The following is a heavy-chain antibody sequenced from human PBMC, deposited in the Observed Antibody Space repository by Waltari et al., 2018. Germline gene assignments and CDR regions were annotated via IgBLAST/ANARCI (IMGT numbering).Heavy chain of an antibody. CDR1: GSIFRNFA. D-gene: IGHD6-6*01. Sequence: QVQVMESGGGVVQPGRCLRPSCTTSGSIFRNFAMHWVRQTPGKGLGWVAMMSYDGNTEYYADSVKGRFTISRDNSRSTLYLQMNSLRVEDTAVYSCARVIAGRAFDIWGQGTLVTVS. V-gene: IGHV3-30-3*01. CDR2: MSYDGNTE. CDR3: ARVIAGRAFDI. J-gene: IGHJ3*02.